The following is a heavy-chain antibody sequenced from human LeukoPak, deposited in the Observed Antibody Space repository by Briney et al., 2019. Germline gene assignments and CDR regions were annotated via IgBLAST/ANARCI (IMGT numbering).Heavy chain of an antibody. V-gene: IGHV1-8*03. CDR1: GYTFTSYY. D-gene: IGHD6-19*01. J-gene: IGHJ6*03. CDR2: MNPNSGNT. CDR3: ARRAVGNSYYYSMDV. Sequence: GASVKVSCKASGYTFTSYYMHWVRQAPGQGLEWVGWMNPNSGNTGYAQKFQGRVTITRNTSISTAFMELSSLRSEDTAVYYCARRAVGNSYYYSMDVWGKGTTVTVSS.